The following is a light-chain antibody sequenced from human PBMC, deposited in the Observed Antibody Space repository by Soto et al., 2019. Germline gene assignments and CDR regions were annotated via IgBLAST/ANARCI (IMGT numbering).Light chain of an antibody. CDR2: GAS. CDR1: QSVSSN. J-gene: IGKJ5*01. CDR3: QQYDNWPT. V-gene: IGKV3-15*01. Sequence: EIVMTQSPVTLSVSPGERVTLSCRASQSVSSNLAWYQQKPGQTPRLLFYGASTRATGLPARFSGSWSGTEFTLTISSLQSEDFAVYYCQQYDNWPTLGQGTRLEIK.